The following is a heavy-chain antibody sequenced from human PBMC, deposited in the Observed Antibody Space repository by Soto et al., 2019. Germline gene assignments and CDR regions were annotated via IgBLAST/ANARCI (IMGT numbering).Heavy chain of an antibody. J-gene: IGHJ6*02. V-gene: IGHV1-3*01. D-gene: IGHD6-25*01. CDR2: INAGNGNT. CDR1: GYTFTTYA. Sequence: QVQLVQSGAEVKKPGASVKVSCKASGYTFTTYAIHWVRQAPGQRLEWMGWINAGNGNTKYSQKFQGRVTITRDTTASTAYMALSSLKSEDTAMYYCASNGVRMGSGWPYGMDVWGQGTTVTVSS. CDR3: ASNGVRMGSGWPYGMDV.